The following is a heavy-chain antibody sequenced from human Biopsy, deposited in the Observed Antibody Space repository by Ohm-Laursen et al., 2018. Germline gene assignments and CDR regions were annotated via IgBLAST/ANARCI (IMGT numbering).Heavy chain of an antibody. CDR1: GFTFSRYA. CDR3: ARGLSSGWYGYFDV. CDR2: ISGSGRT. Sequence: SLRLSCAASGFTFSRYAMRWVRQAPGKGLEWVSAISGSGRTYYADSVKGRFTISRDNSKNTLYLQINTLTLEDTAFYYCARGLSSGWYGYFDVWGRGTLVTVSS. V-gene: IGHV3-23*01. D-gene: IGHD6-19*01. J-gene: IGHJ2*01.